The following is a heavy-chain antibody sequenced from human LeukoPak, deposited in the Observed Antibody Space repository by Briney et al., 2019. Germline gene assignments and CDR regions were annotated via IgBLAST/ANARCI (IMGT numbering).Heavy chain of an antibody. J-gene: IGHJ5*02. D-gene: IGHD3-10*01. CDR1: GFGLSAFW. Sequence: GGSLRLSCVASGFGLSAFWMNWVRQAPGKGLEWVATIGKDGSEKYYVDSVKGRFTISRDNAKNSVFLQMNSLRAEDTAVYYCAKFVGVSVWYGISGPWGQGTLVTVSS. V-gene: IGHV3-7*01. CDR3: AKFVGVSVWYGISGP. CDR2: IGKDGSEK.